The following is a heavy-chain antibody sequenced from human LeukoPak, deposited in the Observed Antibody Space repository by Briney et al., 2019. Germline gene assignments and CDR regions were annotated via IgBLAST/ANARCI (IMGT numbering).Heavy chain of an antibody. V-gene: IGHV3-7*01. CDR3: ARSLWPEDY. D-gene: IGHD5-18*01. CDR1: GFTSSSYW. J-gene: IGHJ4*02. Sequence: GGSLRLSCAASGFTSSSYWMSWVRQAPGKGLEWVANIKQDGSEKNYVDSVKGRFTISRDNAKTSLYLQMNSLRAEDTAVYYCARSLWPEDYWGQGTLVTVSS. CDR2: IKQDGSEK.